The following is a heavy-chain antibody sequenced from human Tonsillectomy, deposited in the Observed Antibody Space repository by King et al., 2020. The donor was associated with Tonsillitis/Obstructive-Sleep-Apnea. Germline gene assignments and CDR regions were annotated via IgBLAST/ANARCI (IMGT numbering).Heavy chain of an antibody. D-gene: IGHD3-22*01. Sequence: QLQESGPGLVKPSETLSLTCTVSGGSISSYYWSWIRQPPGKGLEWIGYIYYSGGTNYNPSLKSRVTISVVTSKNQFSLKLSSVTAADTAVYYCARAPRISSGYYFHFDYWGQGTLVTVSS. V-gene: IGHV4-59*01. CDR3: ARAPRISSGYYFHFDY. CDR2: IYYSGGT. J-gene: IGHJ4*02. CDR1: GGSISSYY.